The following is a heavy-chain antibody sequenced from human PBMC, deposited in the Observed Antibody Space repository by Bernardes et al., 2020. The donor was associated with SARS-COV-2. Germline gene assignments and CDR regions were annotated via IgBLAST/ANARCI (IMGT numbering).Heavy chain of an antibody. V-gene: IGHV1-8*01. D-gene: IGHD1-26*01. J-gene: IGHJ5*02. Sequence: ASVKVSCKASGYTFTSYDVNWVRQATGQGLEWMGWMNPDTGNTGYAQKFQGRVTMTRNTSINTAYMELSSLRSEDTAVYYCARGGFEGQWVHHWGQGPLVTVSS. CDR2: MNPDTGNT. CDR3: ARGGFEGQWVHH. CDR1: GYTFTSYD.